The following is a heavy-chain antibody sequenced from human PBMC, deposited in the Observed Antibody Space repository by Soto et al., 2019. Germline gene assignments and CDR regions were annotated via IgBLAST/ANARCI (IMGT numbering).Heavy chain of an antibody. J-gene: IGHJ6*02. V-gene: IGHV3-21*03. CDR2: ISSRSDI. CDR3: ARSITGTTLLGYYYYGMDV. CDR1: GFTFSTYS. Sequence: GGSLRLSCVGSGFTFSTYSINWVRQAPGKGLEWVSSISSRSDIYYADSVKGRFTISKDTSKNQVVLTMTNMDPVDTATYYCARSITGTTLLGYYYYGMDVWGQGTTVTVSS. D-gene: IGHD1-20*01.